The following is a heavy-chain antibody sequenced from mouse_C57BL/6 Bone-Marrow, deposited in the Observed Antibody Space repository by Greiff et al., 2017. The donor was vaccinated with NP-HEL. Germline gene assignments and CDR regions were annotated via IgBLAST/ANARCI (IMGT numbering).Heavy chain of an antibody. D-gene: IGHD1-1*01. J-gene: IGHJ3*01. V-gene: IGHV1-64*01. CDR3: ARSPYCSGSGGVAF. CDR2: IHPNSGST. CDR1: GYTFTSYW. Sequence: QVQLKQPGAELVKPGASVKLSCKASGYTFTSYWMHWVKQRPGQGLEWIGMIHPNSGSTNYNEKFKSKATLTVDKYSSTAYMQLSRLTSEDSAVYYYARSPYCSGSGGVAFWGQGTLVTVSA.